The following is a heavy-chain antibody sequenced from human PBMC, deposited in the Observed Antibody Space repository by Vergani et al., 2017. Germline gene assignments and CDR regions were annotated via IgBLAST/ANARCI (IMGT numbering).Heavy chain of an antibody. CDR1: GYTFTGYY. CDR3: ARDVSRRYDSSGYYSLGY. Sequence: QVQLVQSGAEVKKPGASVKVSCKASGYTFTGYYMHWVRQAPGQGLEWMGWINPNSGGTNYAQKFQGRVTMTRDTSISTAYMELSRLRSDDTAVYYCARDVSRRYDSSGYYSLGYWGQGTLVTVSS. J-gene: IGHJ4*02. D-gene: IGHD3-22*01. CDR2: INPNSGGT. V-gene: IGHV1-2*02.